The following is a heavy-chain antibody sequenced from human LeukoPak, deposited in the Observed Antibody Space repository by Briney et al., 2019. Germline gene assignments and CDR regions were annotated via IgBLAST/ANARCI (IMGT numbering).Heavy chain of an antibody. V-gene: IGHV3-30*02. D-gene: IGHD2-8*01. J-gene: IGHJ6*03. CDR3: AKVPRMAYYYYMGV. CDR1: GFNFRSYG. CDR2: IQYDGSTK. Sequence: GGSLRLSCAASGFNFRSYGMHWVRHTPGKGLEWVAFIQYDGSTKVYADSVKGRVTISRDNSKNTVHLQMNSLKAEDTAVYYCAKVPRMAYYYYMGVWGKGTTVTVSS.